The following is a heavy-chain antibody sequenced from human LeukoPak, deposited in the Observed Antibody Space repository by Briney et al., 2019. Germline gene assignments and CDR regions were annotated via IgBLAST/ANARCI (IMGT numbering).Heavy chain of an antibody. CDR1: GGSISSSSYY. CDR3: ARGTRYYYYMDV. Sequence: SETLSLTCTVSGGSISSSSYYWGWIRQPPGKGLEWIGSIYYSGSTYYNPSLKSRVTISVDTSKNQFSLKLSSVTAADTAVYYCARGTRYYYYMDVWGKGTTVTVSS. CDR2: IYYSGST. V-gene: IGHV4-39*07. J-gene: IGHJ6*03.